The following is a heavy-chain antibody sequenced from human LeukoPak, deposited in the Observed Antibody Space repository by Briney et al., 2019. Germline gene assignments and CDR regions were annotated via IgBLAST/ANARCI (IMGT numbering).Heavy chain of an antibody. Sequence: GASVKVSCKASGYTFTGYYMHWVRQAPGQGLEWMGWINPNSGGTNYAQKFQGRVTMTRDASISTAYMELGRLRSDDTAVYYCARGQQLDYYFDYWGQGTLVTVSS. V-gene: IGHV1-2*02. CDR2: INPNSGGT. J-gene: IGHJ4*02. CDR3: ARGQQLDYYFDY. CDR1: GYTFTGYY. D-gene: IGHD6-13*01.